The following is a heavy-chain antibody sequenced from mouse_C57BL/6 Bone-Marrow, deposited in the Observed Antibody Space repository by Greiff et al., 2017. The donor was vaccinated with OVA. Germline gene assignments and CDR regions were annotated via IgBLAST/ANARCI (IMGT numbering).Heavy chain of an antibody. CDR1: GFNIKDDY. CDR2: IDPENGDT. D-gene: IGHD2-1*01. Sequence: VQLKQSGAELVRPGASVKLSCTASGFNIKDDYMHWVKQRPEQGLEWIGWIDPENGDTEYDSKFQGKATITADTSSNTAYPQVSNLTSEDTAVYYCTTWATMVKRAWFAYWGQGTLVTVSA. CDR3: TTWATMVKRAWFAY. V-gene: IGHV14-4*01. J-gene: IGHJ3*01.